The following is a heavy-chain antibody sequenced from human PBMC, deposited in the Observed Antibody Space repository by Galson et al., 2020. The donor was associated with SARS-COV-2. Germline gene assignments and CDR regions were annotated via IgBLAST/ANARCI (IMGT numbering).Heavy chain of an antibody. CDR1: GYTSTGYY. CDR2: INPNSGGT. D-gene: IGHD3-16*01. Sequence: ASVKVSCKASGYTSTGYYMHWVRQAPGQGLEWLGWINPNSGGTNYAQKFQGRVTMTRDTSISTAYMELSRLRSDDTAVYYCARPYLGSYDWFDPWGQGTLVTVSS. CDR3: ARPYLGSYDWFDP. V-gene: IGHV1-2*02. J-gene: IGHJ5*02.